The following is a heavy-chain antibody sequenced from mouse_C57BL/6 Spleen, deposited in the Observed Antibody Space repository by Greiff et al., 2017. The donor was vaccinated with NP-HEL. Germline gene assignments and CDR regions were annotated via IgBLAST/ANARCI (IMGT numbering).Heavy chain of an antibody. D-gene: IGHD1-1*01. V-gene: IGHV1-26*01. Sequence: EVQLQQSGPELVKPGASVKISCKASGYTFTDYYMNWVKQSHGKSLEWIGDINPNNGGTSYNQKFKGKATLTVDKSSSTAYMELRSLPAEDSAVYYCRYYYGSSPWYFDVWGTGTTVTVSS. CDR1: GYTFTDYY. J-gene: IGHJ1*03. CDR3: RYYYGSSPWYFDV. CDR2: INPNNGGT.